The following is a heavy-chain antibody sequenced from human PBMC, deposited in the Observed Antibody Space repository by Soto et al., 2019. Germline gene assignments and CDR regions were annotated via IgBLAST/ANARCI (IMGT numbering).Heavy chain of an antibody. D-gene: IGHD6-13*01. J-gene: IGHJ4*02. V-gene: IGHV1-2*04. Sequence: ASVKVSCKASGYTFTGYYMHWVRQAPGQGLEWMGWINPNSGGTNYAQKFQGWVTMTRDTSISTAYMELSRLRPDDTAVYYCARDRGSSWYGSDFDYWGQGTLVTVSS. CDR1: GYTFTGYY. CDR3: ARDRGSSWYGSDFDY. CDR2: INPNSGGT.